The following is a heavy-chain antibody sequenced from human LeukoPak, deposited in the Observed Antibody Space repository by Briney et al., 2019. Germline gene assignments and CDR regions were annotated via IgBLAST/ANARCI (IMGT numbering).Heavy chain of an antibody. Sequence: SETLSLXCTVSGGSISSGSYYWSWIRQPAGKGLEWIGRIYTSGITNYNPSLKSRVTISVDTSKNQFSLKLSSVTAADTAVYYCARALTYYDFWSGFSFDIWGQGTMVTVSS. V-gene: IGHV4-61*02. D-gene: IGHD3-3*01. J-gene: IGHJ3*02. CDR2: IYTSGIT. CDR3: ARALTYYDFWSGFSFDI. CDR1: GGSISSGSYY.